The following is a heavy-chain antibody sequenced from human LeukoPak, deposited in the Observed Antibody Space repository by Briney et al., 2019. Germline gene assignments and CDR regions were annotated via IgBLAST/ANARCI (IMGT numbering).Heavy chain of an antibody. CDR2: INYSGST. CDR3: AGAVAGGGYYFDY. D-gene: IGHD6-19*01. CDR1: GGSFSGYY. Sequence: PSETLSLTCAVYGGSFSGYYWSWIRQPPGKGLEWIGEINYSGSTNYNPSLKSRVTISVDTSKNQFSLKLSSVTAADTAVYYCAGAVAGGGYYFDYWGQGTLVTVSS. J-gene: IGHJ4*02. V-gene: IGHV4-34*01.